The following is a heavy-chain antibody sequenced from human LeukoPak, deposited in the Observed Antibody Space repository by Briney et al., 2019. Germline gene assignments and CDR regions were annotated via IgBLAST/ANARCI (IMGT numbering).Heavy chain of an antibody. V-gene: IGHV3-30*18. CDR2: ISYDGSNK. J-gene: IGHJ4*02. Sequence: GGSLRLSCAASGFTFSSYGMHWVRQAPGKGLEWVAVISYDGSNKYYADSVKGRFTISRDNSKNTLYLQTNSLRAEDTAVYYCAKASSVVTSADYWGQGTLVTVSS. D-gene: IGHD4-23*01. CDR3: AKASSVVTSADY. CDR1: GFTFSSYG.